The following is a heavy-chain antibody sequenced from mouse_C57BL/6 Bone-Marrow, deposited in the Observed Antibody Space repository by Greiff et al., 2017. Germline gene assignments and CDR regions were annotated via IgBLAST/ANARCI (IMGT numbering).Heavy chain of an antibody. CDR2: IYPGVGYT. CDR3: AREDDGYLPFAY. Sequence: VQLQHSGAELVRPGTSVKMSCKASGYTFTNYWIGWAKQRPGHGLEWIGDIYPGVGYTNYNEKFKGKATLTADKSSSTAYMQFSSLTSEDSAIYYCAREDDGYLPFAYWGQGTLVTVSA. J-gene: IGHJ3*01. CDR1: GYTFTNYW. V-gene: IGHV1-63*01. D-gene: IGHD2-3*01.